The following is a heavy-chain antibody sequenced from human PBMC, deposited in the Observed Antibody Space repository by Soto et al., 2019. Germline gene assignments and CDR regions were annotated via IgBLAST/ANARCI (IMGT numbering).Heavy chain of an antibody. CDR2: IIPIFGTA. CDR3: ARPYYYDSIEYGMDV. Sequence: SVKVSCKASGGTFSSYAISWVRQAPGQGLEWMGGIIPIFGTANYAQKFQGRVTIIADESTSTAYMELSSLRSEDTAVYYCARPYYYDSIEYGMDVWGQGTTVTVSS. D-gene: IGHD3-22*01. V-gene: IGHV1-69*13. CDR1: GGTFSSYA. J-gene: IGHJ6*02.